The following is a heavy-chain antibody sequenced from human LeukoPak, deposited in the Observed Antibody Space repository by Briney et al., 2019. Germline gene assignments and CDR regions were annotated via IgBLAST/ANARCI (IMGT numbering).Heavy chain of an antibody. J-gene: IGHJ4*02. CDR3: AREYDYGDYVPDY. CDR2: IYYSGST. D-gene: IGHD4-17*01. CDR1: GGSISSSSYY. V-gene: IGHV4-39*01. Sequence: SETLSLTCTVSGGSISSSSYYWGWIRQPPGKGLEWIGSIYYSGSTYYNPSLKSRVTISVDTSKNQFSLKLSSVTAADTAVYYRAREYDYGDYVPDYWGQGTLVTVSS.